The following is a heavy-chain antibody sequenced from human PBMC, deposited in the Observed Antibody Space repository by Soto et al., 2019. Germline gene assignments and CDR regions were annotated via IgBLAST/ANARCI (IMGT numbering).Heavy chain of an antibody. V-gene: IGHV4-39*07. CDR2: IYYSGST. Sequence: PSETMSLTCTVSGGYISSSGCYWGWIRQPPGKGLEWIGSIYYSGSTYYNPSLKSRVTISVDTSKNQFSLKLSSVTAADTAVYYCARVAGGTTTTTTWTSGLGSYYYYYMDVWGKGTTVTVSS. CDR1: GGYISSSGCY. D-gene: IGHD1-26*01. J-gene: IGHJ6*03. CDR3: ARVAGGTTTTTTWTSGLGSYYYYYMDV.